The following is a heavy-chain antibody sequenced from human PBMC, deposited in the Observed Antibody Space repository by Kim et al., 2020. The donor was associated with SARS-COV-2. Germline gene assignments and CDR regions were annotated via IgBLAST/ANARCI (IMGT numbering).Heavy chain of an antibody. CDR1: GFTFSSYS. V-gene: IGHV3-21*01. CDR2: ISSSSSYI. Sequence: GGSLRLSCAASGFTFSSYSMNWVRQAPGKGLEWVSSISSSSSYIYYADSVKGRFTISRDNAKNSLYLQMNSLRAEDTAVYYCARDRKGRLGELSEPFDYWGQGTLVTVSS. D-gene: IGHD3-16*02. J-gene: IGHJ4*02. CDR3: ARDRKGRLGELSEPFDY.